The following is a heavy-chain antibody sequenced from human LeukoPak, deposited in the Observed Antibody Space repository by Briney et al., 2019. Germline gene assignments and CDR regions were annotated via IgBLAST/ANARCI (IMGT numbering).Heavy chain of an antibody. CDR2: VNPNSGGT. V-gene: IGHV1-2*02. J-gene: IGHJ4*02. D-gene: IGHD3-10*01. CDR1: GYTFTGYY. CDR3: ARAHASGSRDY. Sequence: ASVKVSCTASGYTFTGYYMHWVRQAPGQGLEWMGWVNPNSGGTNYAQKFQGRVTMTRDTSVSTAYMELSRLRSDDTAVYYCARAHASGSRDYWGQGTLVTVSS.